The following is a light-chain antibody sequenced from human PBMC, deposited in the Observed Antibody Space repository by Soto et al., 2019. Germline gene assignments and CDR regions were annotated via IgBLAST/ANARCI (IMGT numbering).Light chain of an antibody. CDR3: QQYNSYSRT. CDR1: QDIFNY. V-gene: IGKV1-5*03. CDR2: KAS. Sequence: DIHRTHSPSSVSASVVYRVTITCLASQDIFNYLAWYQQKPGKAPKLLIYKASSLESGVPSRFSGSGSGTEFTLTISSLQPDDFATYYCQQYNSYSRTFGQGTKVDIK. J-gene: IGKJ1*01.